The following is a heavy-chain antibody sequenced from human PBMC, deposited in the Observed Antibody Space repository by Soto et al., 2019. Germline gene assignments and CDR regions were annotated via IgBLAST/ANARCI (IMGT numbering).Heavy chain of an antibody. V-gene: IGHV4-30-4*01. CDR2: IYYNGRT. D-gene: IGHD3-10*01. CDR3: ARTLSYGSGSYPYWFDP. CDR1: GYSIRSGYY. J-gene: IGHJ5*02. Sequence: SETLSLTCAVSGYSIRSGYYWSWIRQPPGKGLEWIGYIYYNGRTFYNPSLKSRVTISVDTSKNQFSLKLSSVTAADTALYYCARTLSYGSGSYPYWFDPWGQGTLVTVSS.